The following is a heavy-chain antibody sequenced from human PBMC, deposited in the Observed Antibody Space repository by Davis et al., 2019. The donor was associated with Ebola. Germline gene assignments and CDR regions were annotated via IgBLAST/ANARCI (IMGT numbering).Heavy chain of an antibody. V-gene: IGHV4-34*01. CDR3: ARTALEWLLYDYYYYGMDV. D-gene: IGHD3-3*01. CDR2: INHSGST. J-gene: IGHJ6*02. CDR1: GGSFSGYY. Sequence: MPSETLSLTCAVYGGSFSGYYWSWIRQPPGKGLEWIGEINHSGSTNYNPSLKSRVTISVDTSKNQFSLKLSSVTAADTAVYYCARTALEWLLYDYYYYGMDVWGQGTTVTVSS.